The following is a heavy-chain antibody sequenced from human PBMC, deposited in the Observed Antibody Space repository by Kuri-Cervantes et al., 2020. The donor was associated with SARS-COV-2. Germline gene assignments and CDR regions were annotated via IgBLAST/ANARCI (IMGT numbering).Heavy chain of an antibody. D-gene: IGHD2-8*01. CDR2: IAFDGSIK. CDR1: GFLFNRYV. CDR3: VRDRLGVHDY. J-gene: IGHJ4*02. Sequence: SCAASGFLFNRYVMHWVRQAPGKGLELVAYIAFDGSIKDHIVYGKSRFTISRDNSQNTLLLQVNSLRSEDTSVYYFVRDRLGVHDYWGQGTLVTVSS. V-gene: IGHV3-30*03.